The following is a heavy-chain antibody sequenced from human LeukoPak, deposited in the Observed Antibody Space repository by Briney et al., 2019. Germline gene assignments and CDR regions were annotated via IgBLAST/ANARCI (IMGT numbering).Heavy chain of an antibody. V-gene: IGHV4-4*07. CDR1: GGSISSYY. CDR2: IYTSGST. J-gene: IGHJ6*02. CDR3: ARDRGSTRRYYYYGMDV. D-gene: IGHD2-2*01. Sequence: SATLSLTWPVSGGSISSYYWSWIRPPAGKGLEWIGRIYTSGSTNYNPSLKSRVTMSVDTSKNQFSLKLSSVTAADTAVYYCARDRGSTRRYYYYGMDVWVQGTTVTVSS.